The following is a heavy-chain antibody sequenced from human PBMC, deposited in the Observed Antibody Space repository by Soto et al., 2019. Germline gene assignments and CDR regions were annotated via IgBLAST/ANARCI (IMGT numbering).Heavy chain of an antibody. D-gene: IGHD1-1*01. J-gene: IGHJ6*02. V-gene: IGHV4-34*01. CDR1: GGSFSGWH. Sequence: QVQVQQWGAGLLKFSETLSLTCAVNGGSFSGWHWNWIRQPPGKGLEWIGEASHTGGTNYNPSLESRVTIPVDRSRTQLSLKLTSVSAADTAVYYCARSRNLDVWGPGSTVIVSS. CDR2: ASHTGGT. CDR3: ARSRNLDV.